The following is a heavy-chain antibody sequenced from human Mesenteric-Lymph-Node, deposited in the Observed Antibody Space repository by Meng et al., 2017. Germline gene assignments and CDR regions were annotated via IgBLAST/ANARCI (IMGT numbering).Heavy chain of an antibody. CDR1: GFTFSSYW. V-gene: IGHV3-7*01. J-gene: IGHJ6*02. Sequence: GESLKISCAASGFTFSSYWMSWVRQAPGKGLEWVANIKQDGGEKYYVDSVKGRFTISRDNAKNSLYLQMNSLRAEDTAVYYCARDRVLMVYAYYYYYGMDVWGQGTTVTVSS. CDR2: IKQDGGEK. D-gene: IGHD2-8*01. CDR3: ARDRVLMVYAYYYYYGMDV.